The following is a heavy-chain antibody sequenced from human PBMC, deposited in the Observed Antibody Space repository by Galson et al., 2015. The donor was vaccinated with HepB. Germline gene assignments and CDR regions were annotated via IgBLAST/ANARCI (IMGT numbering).Heavy chain of an antibody. CDR3: ARAGYSSGWYYYYFES. V-gene: IGHV2-70*11. D-gene: IGHD6-19*01. CDR1: GFSLTTNGMC. Sequence: PALVRPTQTLTLTCTFSGFSLTTNGMCVSWIRQSPGKALEWLARIVWDDYKSSPPSLKNRLTVSTDTSKNHVVLTMTNMEPVDTGTYYCARAGYSSGWYYYYFESWGQGSLVTVSS. J-gene: IGHJ4*02. CDR2: IVWDDYK.